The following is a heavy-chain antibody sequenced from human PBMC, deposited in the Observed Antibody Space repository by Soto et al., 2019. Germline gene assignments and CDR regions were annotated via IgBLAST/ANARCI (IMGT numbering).Heavy chain of an antibody. CDR1: RGSISDTSYY. CDR2: VYYSGRT. Sequence: SETLSLTCTVSRGSISDTSYYWGWFRQPPGKGLEWIGTVYYSGRTYYNSALKSRVTISVDSSKTQFSLKVISVAAADTAVYYCASLIVAEGYYADGMDVWGQGTTVTVSS. CDR3: ASLIVAEGYYADGMDV. J-gene: IGHJ6*02. V-gene: IGHV4-39*01. D-gene: IGHD6-13*01.